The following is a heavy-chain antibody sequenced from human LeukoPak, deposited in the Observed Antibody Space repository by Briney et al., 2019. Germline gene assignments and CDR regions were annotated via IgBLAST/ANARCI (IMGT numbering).Heavy chain of an antibody. CDR1: GYTFTGYY. CDR3: ARVYSGYDPQFYFDY. V-gene: IGHV1-2*02. CDR2: VNPNSGGT. Sequence: ASVKVSCKASGYTFTGYYMHWVRQAPGQGLEWMGWVNPNSGGTNYAQKFQGRATMTRDTSISTAYMELSRLRSDDTAVYYCARVYSGYDPQFYFDYWGQGTLVTVSS. J-gene: IGHJ4*02. D-gene: IGHD5-12*01.